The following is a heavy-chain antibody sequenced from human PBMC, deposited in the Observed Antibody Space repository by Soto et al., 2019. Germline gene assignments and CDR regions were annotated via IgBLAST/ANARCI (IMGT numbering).Heavy chain of an antibody. CDR2: IDHDGPT. Sequence: EVQLVESGGGLVQPGGSLRLSCAGSGFTLSNYWMHWVRQAPGKGLEWVSRIDHDGPTDYADSVRGRFTISRDNAENTLYLQMNSLRPEDTAVYYCVRDSDGEYWGQGTLVTVSS. J-gene: IGHJ4*02. V-gene: IGHV3-74*01. D-gene: IGHD1-26*01. CDR1: GFTLSNYW. CDR3: VRDSDGEY.